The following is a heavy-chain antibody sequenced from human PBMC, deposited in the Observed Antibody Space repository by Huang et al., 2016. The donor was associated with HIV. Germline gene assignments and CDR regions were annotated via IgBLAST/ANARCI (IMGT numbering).Heavy chain of an antibody. J-gene: IGHJ5*02. Sequence: GQLQESGPGPVKPSQTLSLTCTVSGDSISRGGYLWSWIRQSPGKGLEWIGSIYYTGTTSYNPSHRSRVSMSVDTSKNQFSLRLPSVTAEYTAVYYCARDRITQCNGGRCYSDWSDPWGQGTLVIVSS. V-gene: IGHV4-30-4*08. CDR1: GDSISRGGYL. D-gene: IGHD2-15*01. CDR3: ARDRITQCNGGRCYSDWSDP. CDR2: IYYTGTT.